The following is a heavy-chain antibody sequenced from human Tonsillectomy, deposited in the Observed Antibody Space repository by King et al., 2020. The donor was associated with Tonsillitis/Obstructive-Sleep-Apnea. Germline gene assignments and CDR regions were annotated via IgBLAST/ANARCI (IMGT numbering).Heavy chain of an antibody. CDR2: IWDDGSNK. V-gene: IGHV3-33*01. Sequence: QLVESGGGVVQPGRSLRLSCAASGFTFRSYDMHWVRQAPGKGPEWGAVIWDDGSNKYYADSGKGRFTISRDNSKKTLDLEMNRLRAEDTAVYYCARGYSRSSGSLDYWGQGTLVTVSS. CDR3: ARGYSRSSGSLDY. CDR1: GFTFRSYD. J-gene: IGHJ4*02. D-gene: IGHD6-6*01.